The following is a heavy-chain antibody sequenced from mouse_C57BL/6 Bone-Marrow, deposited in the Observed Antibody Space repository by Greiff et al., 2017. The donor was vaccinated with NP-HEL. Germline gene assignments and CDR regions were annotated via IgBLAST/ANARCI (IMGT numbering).Heavy chain of an antibody. V-gene: IGHV1-59*01. CDR2: IDPSDSYT. CDR3: ARSQDSSGYYAMDY. D-gene: IGHD3-2*02. Sequence: QVQLKQPGAELVRPGTSVKLSCKASGYTFTSYWMHWVKQRPGQGLEWIGVIDPSDSYTNYNQKFKGKATLTVDTSSSTAYMQLSSLTSEDSAVYYRARSQDSSGYYAMDYWGQGTSVTVSS. CDR1: GYTFTSYW. J-gene: IGHJ4*01.